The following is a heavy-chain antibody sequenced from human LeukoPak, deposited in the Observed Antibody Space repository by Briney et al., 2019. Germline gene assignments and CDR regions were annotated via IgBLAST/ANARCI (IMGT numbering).Heavy chain of an antibody. CDR2: ISSSSSYI. CDR3: ARSGYSSGGGDY. Sequence: PGGSLRLSCAASGFTFGSYSMNWVRQAPGKGLEWVSSISSSSSYIYYADSVKGRFTISRDNAKNSLYLQMNSLRAEDTAVYYCARSGYSSGGGDYWGQGTLVTVSS. D-gene: IGHD6-19*01. V-gene: IGHV3-21*01. CDR1: GFTFGSYS. J-gene: IGHJ4*02.